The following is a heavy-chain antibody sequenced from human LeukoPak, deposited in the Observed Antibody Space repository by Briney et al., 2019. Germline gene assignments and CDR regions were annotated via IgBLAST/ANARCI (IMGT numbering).Heavy chain of an antibody. CDR1: GYTFTSYY. V-gene: IGHV1-18*04. Sequence: ASVKVSCTASGYTFTSYYMHWVRQAPGQGLEWMGWISAYNGNTNYAQKLQGRVTMTTDTSTSTAYMELRSLRSDDTAVYYCARDPGLHAFDIWGQGTMVTVSS. CDR3: ARDPGLHAFDI. CDR2: ISAYNGNT. D-gene: IGHD3-16*01. J-gene: IGHJ3*02.